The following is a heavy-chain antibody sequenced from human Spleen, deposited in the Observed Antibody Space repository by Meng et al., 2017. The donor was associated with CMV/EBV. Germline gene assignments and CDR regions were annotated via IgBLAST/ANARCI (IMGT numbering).Heavy chain of an antibody. CDR3: ARSPPTLEWLLWDY. CDR1: GFTVSSNY. V-gene: IGHV3-53*01. J-gene: IGHJ4*02. CDR2: IYSGGST. D-gene: IGHD3-3*01. Sequence: GGSLRLSCAASGFTVSSNYMSWVRQAPGKGLEWVSVIYSGGSTYYADSVKGRFTISRDNAKNSLYLQMSSLRVEDTAVYYCARSPPTLEWLLWDYWGQGTLVTVSS.